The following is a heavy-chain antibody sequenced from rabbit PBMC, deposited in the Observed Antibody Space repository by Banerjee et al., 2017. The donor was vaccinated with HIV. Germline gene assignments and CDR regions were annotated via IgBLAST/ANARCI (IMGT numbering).Heavy chain of an antibody. J-gene: IGHJ4*01. CDR3: GRVADGYSGGYYFNL. CDR1: GFSFSSNYW. D-gene: IGHD7-1*01. Sequence: QSLEESGGDLVKPGASLTLTCTASGFSFSSNYWGCWVRQAPGKGLEWIACIYAGSSGSTNYASWAKGRFTVSKTSSTTVTLQMTSLTDADTATYFCGRVADGYSGGYYFNLWGQGTLVTVS. V-gene: IGHV1S40*01. CDR2: IYAGSSGST.